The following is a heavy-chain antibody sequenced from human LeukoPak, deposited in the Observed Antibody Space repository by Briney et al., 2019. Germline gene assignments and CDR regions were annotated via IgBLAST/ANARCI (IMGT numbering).Heavy chain of an antibody. J-gene: IGHJ4*02. V-gene: IGHV4-34*01. D-gene: IGHD5-18*01. CDR1: SGSFSSYY. CDR3: ARQGGWIQICGRVDY. CDR2: INHSGST. Sequence: PSETLSLTCAVYSGSFSSYYWSWIRQPPGKGLEWIGEINHSGSTNYNPSLKSRVTISVDTSKNQFSLKLSSVTAADTAVYYCARQGGWIQICGRVDYWGQGTLVTVSS.